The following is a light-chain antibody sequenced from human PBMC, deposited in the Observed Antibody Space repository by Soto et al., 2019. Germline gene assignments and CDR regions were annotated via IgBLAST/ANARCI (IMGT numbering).Light chain of an antibody. J-gene: IGKJ4*01. CDR1: QSISNW. CDR2: RAS. V-gene: IGKV1-5*03. Sequence: DIPMTQSPSTLSASVGDRVTIACRASQSISNWLAWYQLKPGKAPKLLIYRASSLESGVPSRFSGSGFETDFTLTISSLQPDDFATYYCQHYTSYPLTVGGGTKVEIK. CDR3: QHYTSYPLT.